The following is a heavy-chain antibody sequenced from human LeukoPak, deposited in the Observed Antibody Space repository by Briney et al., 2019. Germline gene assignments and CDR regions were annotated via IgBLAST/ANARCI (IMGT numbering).Heavy chain of an antibody. J-gene: IGHJ4*02. CDR3: AKALDYDFWSGHSD. CDR1: GFTFSSYG. D-gene: IGHD3-3*01. Sequence: GGSLRLSCAASGFTFSSYGMHWVRQAPGKGLEWVAVISYDASNKYYADSVKGRFTISRDNSKNTLYLQMNSLRAEDTAVYYCAKALDYDFWSGHSDWGQGTLVTVSS. CDR2: ISYDASNK. V-gene: IGHV3-30*18.